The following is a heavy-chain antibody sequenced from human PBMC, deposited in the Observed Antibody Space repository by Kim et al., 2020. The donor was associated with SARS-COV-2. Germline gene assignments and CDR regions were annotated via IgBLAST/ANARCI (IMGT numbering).Heavy chain of an antibody. J-gene: IGHJ6*02. D-gene: IGHD2-15*01. V-gene: IGHV3-30*04. CDR1: GFTFSSYA. Sequence: GGSLRLSCAASGFTFSSYAMHWVRQAPGKGLEWVAVISYDGSNKYYADSVKGRFTISRDNSKNTLYLQMNSLRAEDTAVYYCARDHPDIVVVVAATPLRSYSKKTQKYGMDVWGQGTTVTVSS. CDR2: ISYDGSNK. CDR3: ARDHPDIVVVVAATPLRSYSKKTQKYGMDV.